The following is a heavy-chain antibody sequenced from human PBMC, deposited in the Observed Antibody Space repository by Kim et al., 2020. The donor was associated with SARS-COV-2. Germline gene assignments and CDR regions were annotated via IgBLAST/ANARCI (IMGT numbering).Heavy chain of an antibody. CDR3: ARVSSSWYLDY. D-gene: IGHD6-13*01. V-gene: IGHV4-34*01. CDR2: T. J-gene: IGHJ4*02. Sequence: TSHHPSHKNLVTISEDTAKNHFSLKLGSVTAADTAVYYCARVSSSWYLDYWGQGTLVTVSS.